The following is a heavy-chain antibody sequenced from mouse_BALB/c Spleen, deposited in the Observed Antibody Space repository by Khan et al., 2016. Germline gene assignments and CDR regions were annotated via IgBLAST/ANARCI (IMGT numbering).Heavy chain of an antibody. V-gene: IGHV3-2*02. D-gene: IGHD1-1*01. CDR1: GYSITSGYA. CDR2: ITYSGGT. Sequence: EVKLLESGPGLVKPSQSLSFTCTVTGYSITSGYAWNWIRQFPGSKLEWMGYITYSGGTSYNPSLKSRISVTRDTSKNQFFLQFNSVTTEDTATYYCARDYYGSSFFDYWGQGTLVTVSA. J-gene: IGHJ3*01. CDR3: ARDYYGSSFFDY.